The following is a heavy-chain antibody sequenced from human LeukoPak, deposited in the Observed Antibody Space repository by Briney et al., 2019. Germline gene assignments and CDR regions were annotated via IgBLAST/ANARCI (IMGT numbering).Heavy chain of an antibody. V-gene: IGHV3-23*01. J-gene: IGHJ3*02. CDR3: ARDHYGSGSYYNWSAFDI. CDR2: ISGSGGGT. Sequence: PGGSLRLSCAASGFTFSSYAMSWVRQAPEKGLEWVATISGSGGGTYYADSVKGRFTISRDSSKNTLYLQMNSLRAEDTAVYYCARDHYGSGSYYNWSAFDIWGQGTMVTVSS. D-gene: IGHD3-10*01. CDR1: GFTFSSYA.